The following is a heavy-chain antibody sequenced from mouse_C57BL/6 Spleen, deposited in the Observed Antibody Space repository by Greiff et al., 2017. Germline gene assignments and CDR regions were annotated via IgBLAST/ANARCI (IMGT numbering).Heavy chain of an antibody. Sequence: QVQLQQSGPELVKPGASVKISCKASGYSFTSYYIHWVKQRPGQGLAWIGWIYPGSGNTKYNEKFKGKATLTADTSSSTAYMQLSSLTSEDSAVYYCAMNYYGSSVDWYFDVWGTGTTVTVSS. D-gene: IGHD1-1*01. CDR3: AMNYYGSSVDWYFDV. CDR2: IYPGSGNT. J-gene: IGHJ1*03. CDR1: GYSFTSYY. V-gene: IGHV1-66*01.